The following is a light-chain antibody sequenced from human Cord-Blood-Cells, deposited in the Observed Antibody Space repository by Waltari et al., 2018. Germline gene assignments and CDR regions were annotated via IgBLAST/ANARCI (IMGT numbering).Light chain of an antibody. V-gene: IGKV1-39*01. CDR1: QSISSY. CDR2: AAS. CDR3: QLSYSTPYT. Sequence: IQMTQSPSSLSASVGDRVTITCRASQSISSYFNCYQEKPGKAPKPLIYAASSLQSGVPQRFSGSGSETDFTLPISSRQPEDFATYYCQLSYSTPYTFGQGTKLEIK. J-gene: IGKJ2*01.